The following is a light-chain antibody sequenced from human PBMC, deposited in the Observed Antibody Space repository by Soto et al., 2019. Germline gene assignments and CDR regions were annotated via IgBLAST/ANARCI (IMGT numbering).Light chain of an antibody. CDR1: QTIGTD. CDR3: QAYNHWPPVT. CDR2: GAS. J-gene: IGKJ5*01. V-gene: IGKV3-15*01. Sequence: EIVMTQSPDTLSVSPGERATLSCRASQTIGTDLAWYQQKPGQAPRLLIYGASTRATAIPTRFSGSGSGTEFTLTISSLQSADFALYYCQAYNHWPPVTFGQGTRLEIK.